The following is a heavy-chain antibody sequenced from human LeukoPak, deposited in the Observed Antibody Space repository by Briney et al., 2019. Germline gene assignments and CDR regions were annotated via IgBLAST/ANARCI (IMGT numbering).Heavy chain of an antibody. CDR2: INHSGST. D-gene: IGHD6-19*01. CDR3: ARDIAVAGTRDAPDAFDI. CDR1: GGSFSGYY. J-gene: IGHJ3*02. Sequence: SETLSLTCAVYGGSFSGYYWSWIRQPPGKGLEWIGEINHSGSTNYNPSLKSRVTISVDTSKNQFSLKLSSVTAADTAVYYCARDIAVAGTRDAPDAFDIWGQGTTVTVSS. V-gene: IGHV4-34*01.